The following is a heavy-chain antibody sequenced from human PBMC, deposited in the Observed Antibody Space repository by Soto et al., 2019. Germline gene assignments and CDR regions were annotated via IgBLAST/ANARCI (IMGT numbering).Heavy chain of an antibody. Sequence: GGSLRLSCAASGFTVSSNYMSWVRQAPGKGLEWVSVIYSGGSTYYADSVKGRFTISRDNSKNTLYLQMNSLRAEDTAVYYCAKYRYGDYGNYYYGMDVWGQGTTVTVSS. J-gene: IGHJ6*02. CDR2: IYSGGST. CDR1: GFTVSSNY. D-gene: IGHD4-17*01. V-gene: IGHV3-53*01. CDR3: AKYRYGDYGNYYYGMDV.